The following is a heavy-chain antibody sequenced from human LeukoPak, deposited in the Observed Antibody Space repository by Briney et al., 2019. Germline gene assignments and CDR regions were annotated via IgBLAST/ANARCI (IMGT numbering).Heavy chain of an antibody. D-gene: IGHD4-11*01. J-gene: IGHJ4*02. Sequence: ASVKVSCKASGYTFTSYYMHWVRQAPGQGLEWMGIISTSGGNTGYAQKFQGRIIMTRDTSTSTVYLDLSSLRSEDTAVYFCARSDYNDYRGLGFWGQGTLVTVSS. V-gene: IGHV1-46*01. CDR1: GYTFTSYY. CDR2: ISTSGGNT. CDR3: ARSDYNDYRGLGF.